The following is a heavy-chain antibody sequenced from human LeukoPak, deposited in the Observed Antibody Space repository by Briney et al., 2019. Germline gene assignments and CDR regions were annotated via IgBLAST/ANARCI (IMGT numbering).Heavy chain of an antibody. V-gene: IGHV5-51*01. Sequence: GESLKISCKGSGYSFTSYWIGWVRQMPGKGLEWMGIIYPGDSDTRYSPSFQGQVTISADKSISTAYLQWSSLKASDTATYYCARHLRSMVVTGYFDYWGQGTLVTVSS. CDR3: ARHLRSMVVTGYFDY. CDR2: IYPGDSDT. J-gene: IGHJ4*02. CDR1: GYSFTSYW. D-gene: IGHD4-23*01.